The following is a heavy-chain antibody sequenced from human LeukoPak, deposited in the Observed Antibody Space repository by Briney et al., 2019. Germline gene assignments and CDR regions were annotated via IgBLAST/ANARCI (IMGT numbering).Heavy chain of an antibody. Sequence: PGGSLRLSCAASGFTFSSYSMNWVRQAPGKGLEWVSSISSSSSYIYYADSVKGRFTISRDNAKNSLYLQMNSLRAEDTAVYYCAVWKLGYCSGGSCPLALGSDYWGQGTLVTVSS. CDR1: GFTFSSYS. V-gene: IGHV3-21*01. CDR2: ISSSSSYI. D-gene: IGHD2-15*01. J-gene: IGHJ4*02. CDR3: AVWKLGYCSGGSCPLALGSDY.